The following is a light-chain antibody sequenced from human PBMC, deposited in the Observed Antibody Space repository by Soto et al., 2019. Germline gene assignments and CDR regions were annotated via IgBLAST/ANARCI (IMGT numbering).Light chain of an antibody. CDR3: QQYAGSLI. CDR1: QSINNN. CDR2: GAS. Sequence: EVVMTQSPATLSVSPGERATLSCRASQSINNNLAWYQRTPGQAPRLLIYGASTRATGIPARFSGSGSGTEFTLTISRLEPEDFAVYYCQQYAGSLIFGGGTKVDIK. V-gene: IGKV3-15*01. J-gene: IGKJ4*01.